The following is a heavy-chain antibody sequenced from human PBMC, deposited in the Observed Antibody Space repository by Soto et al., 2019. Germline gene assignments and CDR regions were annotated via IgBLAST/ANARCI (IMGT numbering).Heavy chain of an antibody. Sequence: QVQLVQSGAEVKKPGASVKVSCKASGYTFTNYAIHWVRQAPGQRLEWMGWINAGNGHTKYSQKFQARVTITRDTSASAANMVMSSLRSEDTAVYNCARGDRYYYDSSGYFGFDYWGQGTLVTVSS. J-gene: IGHJ4*02. V-gene: IGHV1-3*01. CDR3: ARGDRYYYDSSGYFGFDY. D-gene: IGHD3-22*01. CDR2: INAGNGHT. CDR1: GYTFTNYA.